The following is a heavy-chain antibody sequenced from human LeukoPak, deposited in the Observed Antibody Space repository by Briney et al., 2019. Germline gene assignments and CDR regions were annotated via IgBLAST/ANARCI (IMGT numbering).Heavy chain of an antibody. CDR3: ATQGDYYDSSGYYGRDYYGMDV. Sequence: PSETLSLTCTVSGGSISSDYWSWIRQPPGKGLEWIGYIYYSGSTYYNPSLKSRVTISVDTSKNQFSLKLSSVTAADTAVYYCATQGDYYDSSGYYGRDYYGMDVWGQGTTVTVSS. CDR1: GGSISSDY. CDR2: IYYSGST. V-gene: IGHV4-59*06. D-gene: IGHD3-22*01. J-gene: IGHJ6*02.